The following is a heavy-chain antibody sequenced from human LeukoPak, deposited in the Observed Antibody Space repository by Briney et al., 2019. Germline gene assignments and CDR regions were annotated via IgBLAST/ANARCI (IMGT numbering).Heavy chain of an antibody. Sequence: SETLSLTCAVYGGSFSGYYWSWIRQPPGKGLEWIGEINHSGSTNYNPSLKSRVTISVDTSKNQFSLKLGSVTAADTAVYYCARENTYYYDSSGRYNWFDPWGQGTLVTVSS. CDR2: INHSGST. V-gene: IGHV4-34*01. CDR3: ARENTYYYDSSGRYNWFDP. D-gene: IGHD3-22*01. J-gene: IGHJ5*02. CDR1: GGSFSGYY.